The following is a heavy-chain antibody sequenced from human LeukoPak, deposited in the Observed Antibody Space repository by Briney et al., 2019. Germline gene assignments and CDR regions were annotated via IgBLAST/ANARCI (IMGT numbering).Heavy chain of an antibody. Sequence: PSEALSLTCAVYGGSFSGYYWSWIRQPPGKGLEWIGEINHSGSTNYNPSLKSRVTISVDTSKNQFSLKLSSVTAADTAVYYCARHGGPWGITGTKWHFLWYNWFDPWGQGTLVTVSS. D-gene: IGHD1-7*01. CDR2: INHSGST. V-gene: IGHV4-34*01. CDR1: GGSFSGYY. J-gene: IGHJ5*02. CDR3: ARHGGPWGITGTKWHFLWYNWFDP.